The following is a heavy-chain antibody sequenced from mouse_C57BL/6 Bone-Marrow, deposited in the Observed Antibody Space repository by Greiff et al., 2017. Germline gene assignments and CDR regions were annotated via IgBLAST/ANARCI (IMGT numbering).Heavy chain of an antibody. D-gene: IGHD2-10*01. CDR1: GFSLTSDG. CDR2: IWTGGST. J-gene: IGHJ1*03. V-gene: IGHV2-5*01. CDR3: AVLLYV. Sequence: VQLQESGPGLVQPSPSLSITCTASGFSLTSDGVHWVRQSPGQGLEWLGGIWTGGSTADNAAFMSRLGITKDNSKSQVFFKMNSLHADDTAIYYCAVLLYVWGTGTTVTVSS.